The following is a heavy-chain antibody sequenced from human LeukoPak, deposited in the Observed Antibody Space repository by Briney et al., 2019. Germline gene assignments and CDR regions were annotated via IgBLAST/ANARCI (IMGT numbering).Heavy chain of an antibody. D-gene: IGHD6-13*01. CDR3: ARLGSSSWSSLFDH. J-gene: IGHJ4*02. Sequence: ASVKVSCKASGYIFTSYGITWVRQAPGQGLEWMGRISTFNDKTVFAEKFQGRVTMTTDTTTAYMTLRRLRSDDTAVYYCARLGSSSWSSLFDHWGQGSLVTVSS. V-gene: IGHV1-18*01. CDR2: ISTFNDKT. CDR1: GYIFTSYG.